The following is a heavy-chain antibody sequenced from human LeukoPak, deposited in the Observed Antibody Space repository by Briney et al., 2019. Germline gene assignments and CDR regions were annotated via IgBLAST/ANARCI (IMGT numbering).Heavy chain of an antibody. Sequence: GGSLRLSCAASGFTFRSSWMHWVRQVPGKGLVWVSHISPDGDFKDYADSVKGRFIISRDNAKNTLFLQMNRLRAEDTALYFCARDLSFSPDYWGQGTLVTVS. V-gene: IGHV3-74*01. CDR2: ISPDGDFK. J-gene: IGHJ4*02. CDR1: GFTFRSSW. CDR3: ARDLSFSPDY.